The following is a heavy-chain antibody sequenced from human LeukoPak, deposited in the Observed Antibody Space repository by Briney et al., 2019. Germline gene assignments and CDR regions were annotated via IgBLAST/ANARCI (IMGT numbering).Heavy chain of an antibody. Sequence: GGSLRLSCSASGFTFSSFAMHWVRQAPGKGLEYVSAISPNGNSKYYADSVKGRFTISRDNSKNMLYLGMSSLRPEDTAVYFCVKNMVRGVILLGYFDYWGQGTLVTVSS. CDR3: VKNMVRGVILLGYFDY. CDR2: ISPNGNSK. D-gene: IGHD3-10*01. CDR1: GFTFSSFA. V-gene: IGHV3-64D*06. J-gene: IGHJ4*02.